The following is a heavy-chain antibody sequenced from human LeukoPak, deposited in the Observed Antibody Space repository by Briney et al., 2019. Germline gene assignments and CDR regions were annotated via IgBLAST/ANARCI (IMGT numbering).Heavy chain of an antibody. CDR2: IKSKTDGRTT. J-gene: IGHJ3*02. D-gene: IGHD3-9*01. CDR1: GFTFSNAW. Sequence: GGSLRLSCAAAGFTFSNAWMSWVRQAPGKGLEWDGRIKSKTDGRTTDYAAPVKGRFTISRDDSTNTLYLQMNSLNTEDTAVYYCTTEGYYDILTGYSWDAFDIWGQGTMVTVSS. CDR3: TTEGYYDILTGYSWDAFDI. V-gene: IGHV3-15*01.